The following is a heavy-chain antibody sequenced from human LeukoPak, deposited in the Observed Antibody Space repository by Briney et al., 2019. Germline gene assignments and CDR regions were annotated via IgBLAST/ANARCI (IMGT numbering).Heavy chain of an antibody. V-gene: IGHV4-34*01. J-gene: IGHJ4*02. Sequence: SETLSLTCAVYGGSFSGYYWSWIRQPPGKGLEWIGEINHSGSTDYNPSLKSRVTISVDTSKNQFSLKPSSVTAADTAVYYCASRRYCSGGSCYGDYWGQGTLVTVSS. D-gene: IGHD2-15*01. CDR2: INHSGST. CDR1: GGSFSGYY. CDR3: ASRRYCSGGSCYGDY.